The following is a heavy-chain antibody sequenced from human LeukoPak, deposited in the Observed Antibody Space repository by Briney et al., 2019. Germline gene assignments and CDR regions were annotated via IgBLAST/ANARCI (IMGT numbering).Heavy chain of an antibody. D-gene: IGHD5-12*01. CDR1: GFTVNSNY. V-gene: IGHV3-66*01. Sequence: GGSLRLSCAASGFTVNSNYMGWVRQAPGKGLEWVSVIYSDGRTYSADSVKGRFTLSRDNSKNTLYLQMNSLRAEDTAVYYCARSRGYSGYVDAFDIWGQGTMVTVSS. CDR2: IYSDGRT. CDR3: ARSRGYSGYVDAFDI. J-gene: IGHJ3*02.